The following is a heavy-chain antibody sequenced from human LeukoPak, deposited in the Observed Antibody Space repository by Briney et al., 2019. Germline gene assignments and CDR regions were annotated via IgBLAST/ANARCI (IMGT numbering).Heavy chain of an antibody. CDR1: GGTFSSYA. CDR3: ARGGYSYGNTFDY. V-gene: IGHV1-69*05. Sequence: SVKVSCKASGGTFSSYAISWVRQAPGQGLEWMGGIIPIFGTANYAQKFQGRVTITTDESASTAYMELSSLRSEDTAVYYCARGGYSYGNTFDYWGQGTLVTVSS. J-gene: IGHJ4*02. D-gene: IGHD5-18*01. CDR2: IIPIFGTA.